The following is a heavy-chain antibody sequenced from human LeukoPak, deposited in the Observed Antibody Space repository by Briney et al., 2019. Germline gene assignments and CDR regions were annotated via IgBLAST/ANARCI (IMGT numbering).Heavy chain of an antibody. J-gene: IGHJ3*01. V-gene: IGHV3-48*01. CDR3: ARDGTTVTTSGALDAFDL. D-gene: IGHD4-17*01. Sequence: GGSLRLSCAASGFTFNSYSMSWGRRAPREGRWRVSYISSSRSIIYYADSVKGRFTISRDNAKNSLYLQMNSLRAEDTAVYYCARDGTTVTTSGALDAFDLWGQGTMVTVSS. CDR2: ISSSRSII. CDR1: GFTFNSYS.